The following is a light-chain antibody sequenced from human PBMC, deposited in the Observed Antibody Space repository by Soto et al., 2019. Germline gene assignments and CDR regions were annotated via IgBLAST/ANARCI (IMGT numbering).Light chain of an antibody. V-gene: IGKV3-15*01. CDR3: QHYNNWPPLT. CDR1: QSISTN. J-gene: IGKJ1*01. CDR2: GAS. Sequence: IVMTQSPVTMSVSPGERATLSCRASQSISTNLAWYQQKPGQAPRLLIYGASTRATGIPARFSGGGSGTEFTLTISSLQSEDFAVYYCQHYNNWPPLTFGQGTKVETK.